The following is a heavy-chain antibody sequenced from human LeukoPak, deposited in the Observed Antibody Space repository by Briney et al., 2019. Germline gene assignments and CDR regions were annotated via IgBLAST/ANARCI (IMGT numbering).Heavy chain of an antibody. D-gene: IGHD5-18*01. CDR3: ARGPIQLWIHNAMDV. CDR2: IRSKAYRGTT. V-gene: IGHV3-49*04. J-gene: IGHJ6*02. Sequence: GGSLRLSCTGSGFTFGDHAMSWVRQAPGKGLEWVGFIRSKAYRGTTEYAASVKGRFSISRDDSASIAYLQMSSLKTEDTAVYYCARGPIQLWIHNAMDVWGQGTTVTVSS. CDR1: GFTFGDHA.